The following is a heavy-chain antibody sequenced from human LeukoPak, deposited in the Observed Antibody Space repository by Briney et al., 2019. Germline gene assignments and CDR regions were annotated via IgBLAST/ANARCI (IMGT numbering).Heavy chain of an antibody. Sequence: PGGSLRLSCAASGFTFSRDWMSWVRQAPGKGLEWVANIKEDGSEKYYVDSVKGRFTISRDNARNSLYLQMSSLRAEDTAVYYCVRGGGPSYKYNAFDIRGQGTMVTVSS. CDR3: VRGGGPSYKYNAFDI. J-gene: IGHJ3*02. CDR1: GFTFSRDW. D-gene: IGHD2-15*01. CDR2: IKEDGSEK. V-gene: IGHV3-7*02.